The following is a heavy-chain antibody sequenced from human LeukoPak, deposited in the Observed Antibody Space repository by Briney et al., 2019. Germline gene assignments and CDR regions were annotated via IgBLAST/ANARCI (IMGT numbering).Heavy chain of an antibody. CDR2: ISSSSSYI. CDR3: AREFWGPIAVAGSRSAFDI. J-gene: IGHJ3*02. CDR1: GFTFSGYS. Sequence: GGSLRLSCAASGFTFSGYSMNWVRQAPGKGLEWVSSISSSSSYIYYADSVKGRFTISRDNAKNSLYLQMNSLRAEDTAVYYCAREFWGPIAVAGSRSAFDIWGQGTMVTVSS. D-gene: IGHD6-19*01. V-gene: IGHV3-21*01.